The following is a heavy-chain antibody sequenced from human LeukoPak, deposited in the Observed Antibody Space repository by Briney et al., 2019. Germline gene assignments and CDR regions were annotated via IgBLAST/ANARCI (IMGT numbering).Heavy chain of an antibody. D-gene: IGHD3-22*01. CDR2: IYYSGST. CDR3: ARGPNYYDSARRINWSDP. J-gene: IGHJ5*02. CDR1: GGSISSYY. Sequence: PSETLSLTCTVSGGSISSYYWSWIRQPPGKGLEWIGYIYYSGSTNYNPSLKSRVTISVDTSKNQFSLKLSSVTAADTAVYYCARGPNYYDSARRINWSDPWGQGTLVTVSS. V-gene: IGHV4-59*01.